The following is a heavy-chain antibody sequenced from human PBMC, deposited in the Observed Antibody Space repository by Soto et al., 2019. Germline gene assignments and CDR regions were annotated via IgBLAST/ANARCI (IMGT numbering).Heavy chain of an antibody. D-gene: IGHD3-22*01. Sequence: QVQLVQSGAEVKKPGSSVKVSCKASGGTFSSYAISWVRQAPGQGLEWMGGIIPIFGTANYAQKFQGRVTITADESTSTAYMELSSLRSEDTAVYYCAKIGSSGYYYTGAYYYGMDVWGQGTTVTVSS. V-gene: IGHV1-69*01. CDR1: GGTFSSYA. CDR2: IIPIFGTA. J-gene: IGHJ6*02. CDR3: AKIGSSGYYYTGAYYYGMDV.